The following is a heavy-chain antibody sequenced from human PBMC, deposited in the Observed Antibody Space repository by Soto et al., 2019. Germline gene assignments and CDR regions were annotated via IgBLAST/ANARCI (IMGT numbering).Heavy chain of an antibody. CDR3: ARVGRLITAAGLLDA. CDR2: ISAYNGNT. D-gene: IGHD6-13*01. J-gene: IGHJ5*02. Sequence: ASVKVSCKASGYTFTSYGISWVRQAPGQGLEWMGWISAYNGNTNYAQKLQGRVTMTTDTSTSTAYMELRSLRSDDTAVYYCARVGRLITAAGLLDAWGQGTLVTVSS. CDR1: GYTFTSYG. V-gene: IGHV1-18*04.